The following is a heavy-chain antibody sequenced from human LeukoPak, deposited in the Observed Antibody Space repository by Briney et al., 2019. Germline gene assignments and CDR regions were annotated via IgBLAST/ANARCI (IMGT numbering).Heavy chain of an antibody. J-gene: IGHJ5*02. V-gene: IGHV6-1*01. CDR2: TYYRSKWYN. D-gene: IGHD1-7*01. CDR3: ARAYNWNYFGWFDP. Sequence: SQTLSLTCAISGDSVSSNSAAWNWIRRSPSRGLEWLGRTYYRSKWYNDYAVSVKSRITINPDTSKNQFSLQLNSVTPEDTAVYYCARAYNWNYFGWFDPWGQGTLVTVSS. CDR1: GDSVSSNSAA.